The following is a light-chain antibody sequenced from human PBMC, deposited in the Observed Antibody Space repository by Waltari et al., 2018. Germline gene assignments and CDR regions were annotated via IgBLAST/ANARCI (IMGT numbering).Light chain of an antibody. CDR2: DAS. J-gene: IGKJ3*01. Sequence: EIVLTQSPATLSLSPGEIATLSCRDSQSVSSYLAWYQQKPGQAPMLLIYDASNRPTGIPARFSGLGSGTAFTLTIISLEPEDFAVYYCQQRSNWPPLFTFCPGTKVDI. CDR3: QQRSNWPPLFT. V-gene: IGKV3-11*01. CDR1: QSVSSY.